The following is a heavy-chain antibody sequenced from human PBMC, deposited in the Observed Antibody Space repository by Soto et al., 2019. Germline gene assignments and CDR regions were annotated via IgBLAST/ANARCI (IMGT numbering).Heavy chain of an antibody. CDR2: ISGGGGTT. D-gene: IGHD6-13*01. CDR1: GFSFSSYS. Sequence: GGSLRLSCAASGFSFSSYSMNWVRQAPGKGLEWVSYISGGGGTTYYADSVKGRFTISRDNAKNSLYLQMNSLRAEDTAVYYCARDGSPDSSSWFDYWGQGTLVTVSS. CDR3: ARDGSPDSSSWFDY. V-gene: IGHV3-48*04. J-gene: IGHJ4*02.